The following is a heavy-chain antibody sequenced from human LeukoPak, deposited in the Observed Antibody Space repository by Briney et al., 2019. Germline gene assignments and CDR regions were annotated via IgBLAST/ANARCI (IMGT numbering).Heavy chain of an antibody. D-gene: IGHD2-2*01. Sequence: ASVKVSRKTSGYTFTNYTMNWVRQAPGQGLEWMGWINTKTANPTYAQGFTGRFVFSLDTSVSTAYLQISSLKAEDTAVYYCARQGPGYCSSTSCYGVDYWGQGTLVTVSS. J-gene: IGHJ4*02. CDR2: INTKTANP. V-gene: IGHV7-4-1*02. CDR3: ARQGPGYCSSTSCYGVDY. CDR1: GYTFTNYT.